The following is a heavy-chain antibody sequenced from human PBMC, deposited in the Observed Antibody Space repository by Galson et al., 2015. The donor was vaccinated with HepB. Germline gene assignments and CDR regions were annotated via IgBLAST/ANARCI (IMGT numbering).Heavy chain of an antibody. CDR3: ARDWCSSTSCYYYYYYYMDV. CDR2: ISYDGSNQ. D-gene: IGHD2-2*01. CDR1: GFTFSSYA. V-gene: IGHV3-30-3*01. Sequence: SLRLSCAASGFTFSSYAMHWVRQAPGKGLEWVAVISYDGSNQYYADSVKGRFTISRDNSKNTLYLQMNSLRAEDTAVYYCARDWCSSTSCYYYYYYYMDVWGKGTTVTVSS. J-gene: IGHJ6*03.